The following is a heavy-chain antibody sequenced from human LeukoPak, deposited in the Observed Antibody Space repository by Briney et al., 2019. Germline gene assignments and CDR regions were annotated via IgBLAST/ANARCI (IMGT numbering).Heavy chain of an antibody. D-gene: IGHD5-18*01. J-gene: IGHJ4*02. CDR2: INHSGST. CDR1: GGSFSGYY. CDR3: AATGTAMFDY. Sequence: PSETLSLTCAVYGGSFSGYYWSWIRQPPGKGLEWIGEINHSGSTNYNPSLKSRVTISVDTSKNQFSLRLNSVTAADTAVYYCAATGTAMFDYWGQGILVTVSS. V-gene: IGHV4-34*01.